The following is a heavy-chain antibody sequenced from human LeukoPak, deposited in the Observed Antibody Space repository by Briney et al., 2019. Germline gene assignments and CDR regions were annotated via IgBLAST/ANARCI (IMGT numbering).Heavy chain of an antibody. CDR1: GYTFTSYG. Sequence: ASVKVSCKASGYTFTSYGTSWVRHAPGQGLEWMGWISAYNGNTNYAQKVQGRVTMTTDTSTSTAYMELRSLRSDDTAVYYCARDRYYYDSSGYTIKGVPDYWGQGTLVTVSS. CDR3: ARDRYYYDSSGYTIKGVPDY. J-gene: IGHJ4*02. V-gene: IGHV1-18*01. CDR2: ISAYNGNT. D-gene: IGHD3-22*01.